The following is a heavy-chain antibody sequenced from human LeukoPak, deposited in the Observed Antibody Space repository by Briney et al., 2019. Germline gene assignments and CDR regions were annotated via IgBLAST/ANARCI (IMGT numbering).Heavy chain of an antibody. CDR1: DYSISSGNY. Sequence: SETLSLTCDVSDYSISSGNYWGWIRQPPGKGLEWIGSVYHSGSTHYSPSLKSRVTIAVDTSKNQFSLKLSSVTAAVTAVYYCARNDSSGYFDYWGQGTLVTVSS. D-gene: IGHD3-22*01. CDR3: ARNDSSGYFDY. J-gene: IGHJ4*02. V-gene: IGHV4-38-2*01. CDR2: VYHSGST.